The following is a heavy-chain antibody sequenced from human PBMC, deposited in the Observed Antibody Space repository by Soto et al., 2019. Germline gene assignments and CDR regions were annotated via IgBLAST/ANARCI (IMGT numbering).Heavy chain of an antibody. CDR2: IFYSGTT. Sequence: QLQLQESGPGLVKPSETLSLTCSLSGGAISDARFYRGWIRQTPGKGLEWIGSIFYSGTTFFNPALQRRVTISVDTSENQVSLKLSSVTAADTALYFCARQKWEQPKWFDPWGQGTLVTVSS. D-gene: IGHD1-26*01. V-gene: IGHV4-39*01. J-gene: IGHJ5*02. CDR3: ARQKWEQPKWFDP. CDR1: GGAISDARFY.